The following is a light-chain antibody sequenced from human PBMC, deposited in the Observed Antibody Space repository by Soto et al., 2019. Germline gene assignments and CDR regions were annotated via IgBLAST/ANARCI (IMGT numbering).Light chain of an antibody. Sequence: SYELTQPPSVSVAPGQTARITCGGDNLGSYNVHWYQQRPGQAPVLVVYDDTDRPSGIPERFSGSNSGNTATLTINKVEAGDEDDFYCQLWDTNRDRVFGGGTKLTVL. CDR3: QLWDTNRDRV. CDR2: DDT. CDR1: NLGSYN. V-gene: IGLV3-21*02. J-gene: IGLJ2*01.